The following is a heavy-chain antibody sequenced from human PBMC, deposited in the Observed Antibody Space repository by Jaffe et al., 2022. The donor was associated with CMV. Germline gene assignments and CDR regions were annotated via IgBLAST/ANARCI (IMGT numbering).Heavy chain of an antibody. CDR2: INPNSGGT. Sequence: QVQLVQSGAEVKKPGASVKVSCKASGYTFTGYYMHWVRQAPGQGLEWMGWINPNSGGTNYAQKFQGRVTMTRDTSISTAYMELSRLRSDDTAVYYCARDLNYDSSGYYYGAIYYFDYWGQGTLVTVSS. D-gene: IGHD3-22*01. CDR3: ARDLNYDSSGYYYGAIYYFDY. J-gene: IGHJ4*02. CDR1: GYTFTGYY. V-gene: IGHV1-2*02.